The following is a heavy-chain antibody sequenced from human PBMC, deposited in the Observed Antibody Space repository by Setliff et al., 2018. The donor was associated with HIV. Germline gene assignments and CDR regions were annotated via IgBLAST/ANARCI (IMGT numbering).Heavy chain of an antibody. V-gene: IGHV4-39*01. D-gene: IGHD3-22*01. CDR3: ASRYHYYDSSGYYRQGAFGI. CDR2: IYYSGST. J-gene: IGHJ3*02. CDR1: GGSISSSSYY. Sequence: PSETLSLTCTVSGGSISSSSYYWGWIRQPPGKGLEWIGSIYYSGSTYYNPSLKSRVTISVDTSKNQFSLKLSSVTAADTAVYYCASRYHYYDSSGYYRQGAFGIWGQGTMVTVSS.